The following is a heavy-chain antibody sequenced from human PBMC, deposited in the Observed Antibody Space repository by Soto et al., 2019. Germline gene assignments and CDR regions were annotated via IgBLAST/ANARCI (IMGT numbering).Heavy chain of an antibody. J-gene: IGHJ4*02. Sequence: ASVKVSCKASGYTFTGYYMHWVRQAPGQGLEWMGWINPNSGGTNYAQKFQGRVTMTRDTSISTAYMELSRLRSDDTAVYYCARVLFGTIFGVVTAPFDYWGQGTLVTVSS. CDR3: ARVLFGTIFGVVTAPFDY. V-gene: IGHV1-2*02. CDR1: GYTFTGYY. CDR2: INPNSGGT. D-gene: IGHD3-3*01.